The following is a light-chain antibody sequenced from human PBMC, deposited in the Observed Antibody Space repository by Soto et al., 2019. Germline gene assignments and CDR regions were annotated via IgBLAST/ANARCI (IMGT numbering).Light chain of an antibody. J-gene: IGKJ3*01. V-gene: IGKV3-20*01. CDR3: QHYGNTPPSVT. CDR1: QSLSSSY. Sequence: EILLTQSPGTLSLSPGERATLSCRASQSLSSSYLAWYQQKPGQAPRLLIYGASSRATGIPDRFSGSGSGTDFTLTISRLEPEDFAVYYCQHYGNTPPSVTFGPGTKVDI. CDR2: GAS.